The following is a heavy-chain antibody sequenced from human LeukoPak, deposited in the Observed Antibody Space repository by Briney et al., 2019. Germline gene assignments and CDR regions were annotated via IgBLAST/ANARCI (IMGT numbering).Heavy chain of an antibody. J-gene: IGHJ4*02. Sequence: SETLSLTCTVSGGSISSGGYYWSWIRQHPGKGLEWIGCIYYSGSTYYNPSLKSRVTISVDTSKNQFSLKLSSVTAADTAVYYCARAEEFHFDYWGQGTLVTVSS. CDR2: IYYSGST. V-gene: IGHV4-31*03. CDR1: GGSISSGGYY. D-gene: IGHD2-21*01. CDR3: ARAEEFHFDY.